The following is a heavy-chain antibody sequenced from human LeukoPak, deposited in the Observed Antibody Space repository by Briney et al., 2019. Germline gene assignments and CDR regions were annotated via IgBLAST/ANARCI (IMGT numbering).Heavy chain of an antibody. V-gene: IGHV3-9*01. J-gene: IGHJ4*02. CDR2: ISWNSGSL. CDR3: ARDYSFGIFDY. Sequence: GGSLRLSCAASGFIFDDYAMHWVRQAPGKGLEWVSGISWNSGSLAYADSAKGRFTISRDNAKNSLYLQMNSLRTEDTAWYYCARDYSFGIFDYWGQGTLVTVSS. CDR1: GFIFDDYA. D-gene: IGHD3-10*01.